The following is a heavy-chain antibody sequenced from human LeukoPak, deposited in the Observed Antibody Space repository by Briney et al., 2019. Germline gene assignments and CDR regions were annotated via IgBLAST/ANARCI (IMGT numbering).Heavy chain of an antibody. CDR3: ARGRGSGSYYDY. J-gene: IGHJ4*02. CDR1: GFPFGGYW. Sequence: PGGSLRLSCAASGFPFGGYWMLWVRHAPGEGLVWVSRTYSDGSGTIYADSVKGRFTVSRDNAKNTLYLEMNSLRVEDTAVYYCARGRGSGSYYDYWGQGTLVTVSS. CDR2: TYSDGSGT. V-gene: IGHV3-74*01. D-gene: IGHD3-10*01.